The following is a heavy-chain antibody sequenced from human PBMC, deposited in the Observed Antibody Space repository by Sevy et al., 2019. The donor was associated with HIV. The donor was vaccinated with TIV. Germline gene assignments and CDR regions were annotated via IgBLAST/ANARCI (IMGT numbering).Heavy chain of an antibody. V-gene: IGHV3-30-3*01. J-gene: IGHJ4*02. Sequence: GGSLRLSCAASGFTFSSYAMHWVRQAPGKGLEWVALISYDGSNKYYADSVKGRFTISRDNSKNTLYLQMNSLRAEDTAVYYCARAGAPYYDSSEGYYFDYWGQRTLVTVSS. CDR3: ARAGAPYYDSSEGYYFDY. CDR1: GFTFSSYA. D-gene: IGHD3-22*01. CDR2: ISYDGSNK.